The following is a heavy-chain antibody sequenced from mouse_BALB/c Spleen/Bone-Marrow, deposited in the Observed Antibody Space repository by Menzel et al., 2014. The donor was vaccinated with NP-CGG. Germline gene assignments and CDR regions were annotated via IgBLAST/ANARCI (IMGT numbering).Heavy chain of an antibody. J-gene: IGHJ1*01. CDR1: GFDFSRYW. V-gene: IGHV4-1*02. D-gene: IGHD1-1*01. CDR3: ARLNYYGNLFV. Sequence: EVQLQQSGGGLVQPGGSLKLSCAASGFDFSRYWMSWVRQAPGKGLEWIGEINPDSSTINYTPSLKDKFIISRDNAKNTLYLQLSKVRSEDTALYYCARLNYYGNLFVWGAGTTVIVSS. CDR2: INPDSSTI.